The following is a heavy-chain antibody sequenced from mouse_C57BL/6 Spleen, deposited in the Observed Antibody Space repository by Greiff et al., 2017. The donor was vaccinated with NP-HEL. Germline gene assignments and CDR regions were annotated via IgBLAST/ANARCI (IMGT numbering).Heavy chain of an antibody. J-gene: IGHJ3*01. CDR3: ARSPYYGSSYSFAY. CDR2: IDPSDSYT. D-gene: IGHD1-1*01. CDR1: GYTFTSYW. Sequence: QVQLQQPGAELVKPGASVKLSCKASGYTFTSYWMQWVKQRPGQGLEWIGEIDPSDSYTNYNQKFKGKATLTVDTSSSTAYMQLSSLTSEDSAVYYCARSPYYGSSYSFAYWGQGTLVTVSA. V-gene: IGHV1-50*01.